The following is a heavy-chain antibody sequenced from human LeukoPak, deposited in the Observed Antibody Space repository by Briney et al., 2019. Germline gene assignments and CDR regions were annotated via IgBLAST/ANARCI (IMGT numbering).Heavy chain of an antibody. CDR3: ARNQAVAANRGAFDI. V-gene: IGHV4-28*01. CDR2: IYYSGST. Sequence: SDTLSLTCAVSGYSISSNNWWAWIRQPPGKGLEWIGYIYYSGSTYYNPYNPSLTSRVTMTVDTSKNQFSLKLDSVTEIDTAMYYCARNQAVAANRGAFDIWGQGTMVTVSS. J-gene: IGHJ3*02. CDR1: GYSISSNNW. D-gene: IGHD6-19*01.